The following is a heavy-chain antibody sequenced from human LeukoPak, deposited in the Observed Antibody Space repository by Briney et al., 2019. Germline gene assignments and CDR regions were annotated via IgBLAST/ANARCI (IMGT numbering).Heavy chain of an antibody. D-gene: IGHD2-21*01. J-gene: IGHJ5*02. CDR2: IIPIFGTA. CDR1: GGTFSSYT. V-gene: IGHV1-69*05. CDR3: ARHQRLAYCGGDCGGNWFDP. Sequence: ASVKVSCKASGGTFSSYTISWVRQAPGQGLEWMGGIIPIFGTANYAQKFQGRVTITTDESTSTAYMELSSLRSEDTAVYYCARHQRLAYCGGDCGGNWFDPWGQGTLVTVSS.